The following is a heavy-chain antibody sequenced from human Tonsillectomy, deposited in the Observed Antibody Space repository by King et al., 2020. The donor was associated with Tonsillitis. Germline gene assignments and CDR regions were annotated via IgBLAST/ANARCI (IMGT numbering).Heavy chain of an antibody. CDR2: INSRGGSP. J-gene: IGHJ3*02. CDR3: GRDKGAAYYDIGRASFDI. D-gene: IGHD3-9*01. CDR1: GFTFRSYS. Sequence: QLVESGGGLVKPGGSLRLSCTASGFTFRSYSMNWVRQAPGKGLEWVSSINSRGGSPYYGDSVRGRFTISRDNAKNLLYLQMSSLRAEDTAVYYCGRDKGAAYYDIGRASFDIWGQGTMVTVSS. V-gene: IGHV3-21*06.